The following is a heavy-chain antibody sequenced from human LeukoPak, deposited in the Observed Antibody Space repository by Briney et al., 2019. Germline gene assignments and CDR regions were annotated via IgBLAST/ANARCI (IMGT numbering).Heavy chain of an antibody. V-gene: IGHV4-39*07. CDR3: ARDDGAGVDP. CDR2: IYYSGST. D-gene: IGHD1-26*01. J-gene: IGHJ5*02. CDR1: GGSISSGTYY. Sequence: PSQTLSLTCTVSGGSISSGTYYWGYIRQPPGKGLEWIGSIYYSGSTYYNPSLKSRVTISVDTSKNQFSLKLSSVTAADTAVYYCARDDGAGVDPWGQGTLVTVSS.